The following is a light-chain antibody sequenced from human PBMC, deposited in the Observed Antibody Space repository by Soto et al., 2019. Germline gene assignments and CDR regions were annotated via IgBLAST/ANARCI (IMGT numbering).Light chain of an antibody. CDR1: QSITSRY. CDR2: GAS. Sequence: EIVLTQSPGTLSLSPGERATLTCRASQSITSRYLAWYQQKPGQAPRLLIYGASIRASGISDRFSGSGSGTDFTLTISSLEAEDFAVYYRQHHGSSARTFTFGPGTKVDI. CDR3: QHHGSSARTFT. J-gene: IGKJ3*01. V-gene: IGKV3-20*01.